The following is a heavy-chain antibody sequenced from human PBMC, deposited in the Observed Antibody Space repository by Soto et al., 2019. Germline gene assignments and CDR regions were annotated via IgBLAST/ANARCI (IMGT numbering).Heavy chain of an antibody. J-gene: IGHJ3*02. D-gene: IGHD2-8*01. CDR1: GFTFSSYS. V-gene: IGHV3-48*04. CDR2: ISSSSSTI. Sequence: GGSLRLSCAVSGFTFSSYSMNWVRQAPGKGLEWVSYISSSSSTIYYADSVKGRFTISRDNAKNSLYLQMNSLRAEDTAVYYCARDCTNGVCYAFDIWGQGTMVTVSS. CDR3: ARDCTNGVCYAFDI.